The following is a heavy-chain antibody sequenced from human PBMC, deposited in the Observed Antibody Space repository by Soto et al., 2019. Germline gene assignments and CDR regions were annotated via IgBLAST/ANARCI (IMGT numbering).Heavy chain of an antibody. J-gene: IGHJ4*02. V-gene: IGHV3-30-3*01. CDR1: GFTFSSYA. Sequence: GGSLRLSCAASGFTFSSYAMHWVRQAPGKGLEWVAVISYDGSNKYYADSVKGRFTISRDNSKNTLYLQMNSLRAEDTAVYYCARSVGYYDILTGLDYWGQGTLVTVSS. CDR2: ISYDGSNK. D-gene: IGHD3-9*01. CDR3: ARSVGYYDILTGLDY.